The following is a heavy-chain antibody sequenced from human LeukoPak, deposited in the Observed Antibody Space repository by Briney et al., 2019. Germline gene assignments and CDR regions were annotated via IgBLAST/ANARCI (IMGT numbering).Heavy chain of an antibody. CDR1: GGSISSSGHY. V-gene: IGHV4-61*08. CDR2: IYYSGST. D-gene: IGHD3-16*01. J-gene: IGHJ6*02. Sequence: PSETLSLTCTVSGGSISSSGHYWGWIRQPPGKGLEWIGYIYYSGSTNYNPSLRSRVTISVDTSKNQFSLKLSSVTAADTALYYCARGGNSNFDHYGLDVWGQGTMVTVSS. CDR3: ARGGNSNFDHYGLDV.